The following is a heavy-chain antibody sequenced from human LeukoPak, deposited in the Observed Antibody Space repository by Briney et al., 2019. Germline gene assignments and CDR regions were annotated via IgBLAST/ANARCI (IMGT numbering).Heavy chain of an antibody. D-gene: IGHD2-21*02. CDR2: IYHSGST. Sequence: SETLSLTCTVSGYSISSGYYWGWIRPPPGKGLEWIGSIYHSGSTYYNPSLKSRVTISVDTSKNQFSLKLSSVTAADTAVYYCARKTVVTATGFDYWGQGTLVTVSS. CDR3: ARKTVVTATGFDY. CDR1: GYSISSGYY. V-gene: IGHV4-38-2*02. J-gene: IGHJ4*02.